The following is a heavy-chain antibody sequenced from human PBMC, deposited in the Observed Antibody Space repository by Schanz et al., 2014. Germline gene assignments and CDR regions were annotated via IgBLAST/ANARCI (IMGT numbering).Heavy chain of an antibody. V-gene: IGHV3-30*04. Sequence: QVQLVESGGGVVQPGRSVRLSCAASGFTFSRYAMHWVRQAPGKGLEWVAVISNDGSDEHYADSVKGRFTISRDNSKNTLYLQMNSLRAEDTAVYYCARRITGTHHNPYYHGMDVWGQGTTVTVSS. CDR2: ISNDGSDE. CDR3: ARRITGTHHNPYYHGMDV. CDR1: GFTFSRYA. D-gene: IGHD1-20*01. J-gene: IGHJ6*02.